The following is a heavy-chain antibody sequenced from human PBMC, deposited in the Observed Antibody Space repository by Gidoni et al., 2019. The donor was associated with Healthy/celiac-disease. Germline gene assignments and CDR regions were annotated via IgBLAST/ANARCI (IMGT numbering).Heavy chain of an antibody. Sequence: QLQLQESGPGLVKPSETLYLTCTVSGGSISSRSYSWGWIRQPPGKGLEWIGSIYYRGSTYYNPSLKSRVTISVDTSKNQFSLKLSSVTAADTAVYYCARTGIDSGSYWVLQTAFDYWGQGTLVTVSS. CDR2: IYYRGST. CDR3: ARTGIDSGSYWVLQTAFDY. D-gene: IGHD1-26*01. V-gene: IGHV4-39*01. CDR1: GGSISSRSYS. J-gene: IGHJ4*02.